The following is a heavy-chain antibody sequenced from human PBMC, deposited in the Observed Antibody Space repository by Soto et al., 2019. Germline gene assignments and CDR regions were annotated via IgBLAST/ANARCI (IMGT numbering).Heavy chain of an antibody. Sequence: GGSLRLSCAVSGFTVSNNYMSWVRQAPGKGLEGVSVIYSGGYTAYGDSVKGRFTISRDNSKNTLYLQMNSLRADDTAVYYCAKDDLGYCTNGVCYPPDYWGQGTLVTVSS. CDR1: GFTVSNNY. J-gene: IGHJ4*02. CDR2: IYSGGYT. V-gene: IGHV3-53*01. CDR3: AKDDLGYCTNGVCYPPDY. D-gene: IGHD2-8*01.